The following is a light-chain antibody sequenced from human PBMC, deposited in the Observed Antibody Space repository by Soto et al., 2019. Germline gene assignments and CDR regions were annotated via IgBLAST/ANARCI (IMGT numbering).Light chain of an antibody. CDR3: SSYTNISTYV. CDR2: DVR. J-gene: IGLJ1*01. CDR1: SSDVGGYNY. V-gene: IGLV2-14*01. Sequence: QSALTQPASLSGSPGQSITISCTGTSSDVGGYNYVSWYQQHPGKAPKLMIYDVRNRPSGVSNRFSGSKSVNTASLTISGLQAEDEADYYCSSYTNISTYVFGTGTKVTVL.